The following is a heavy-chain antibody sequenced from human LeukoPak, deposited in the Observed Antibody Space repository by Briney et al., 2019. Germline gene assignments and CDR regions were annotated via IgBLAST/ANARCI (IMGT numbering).Heavy chain of an antibody. Sequence: SETLSLTCAVYGGSFSGYFWSWIRQPPGKGLEWIGEVNHSGRTNYNPSLKSRVTISVDPSKSQFSLNLRSVTAADTAVYYCAREGNSSSWSLGLDYWGQGTLVTVSS. CDR2: VNHSGRT. D-gene: IGHD6-13*01. J-gene: IGHJ4*02. CDR1: GGSFSGYF. CDR3: AREGNSSSWSLGLDY. V-gene: IGHV4-34*01.